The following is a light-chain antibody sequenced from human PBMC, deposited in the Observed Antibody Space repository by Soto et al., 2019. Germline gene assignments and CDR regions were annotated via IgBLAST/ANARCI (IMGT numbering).Light chain of an antibody. Sequence: EIVLTQSPGTLSLSPGERATLSCRASQSVTSGYLAWYQRKPGQAPRLLIYGASRRATGIPERFSGSGSGTDFTLTISRLEPEDFAEYFCQQYGTSLPYTFGQGTRLEIK. V-gene: IGKV3-20*01. J-gene: IGKJ5*01. CDR2: GAS. CDR3: QQYGTSLPYT. CDR1: QSVTSGY.